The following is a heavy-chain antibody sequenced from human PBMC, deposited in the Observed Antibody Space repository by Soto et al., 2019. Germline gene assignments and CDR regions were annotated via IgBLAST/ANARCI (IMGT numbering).Heavy chain of an antibody. V-gene: IGHV2-5*02. CDR1: GFSLSTSGVG. D-gene: IGHD6-13*01. J-gene: IGHJ4*02. CDR2: IYWDDDK. CDR3: AHRQGYSRSGTLDY. Sequence: QITLKESGPTLVKPTQTLTLTCTFSGFSLSTSGVGVGWIRQPPGKALEWLALIYWDDDKRYSPSLKSRLTTXKXTXXNQVVLTMTNMDPVDTATYYCAHRQGYSRSGTLDYWGQGTLVTVSS.